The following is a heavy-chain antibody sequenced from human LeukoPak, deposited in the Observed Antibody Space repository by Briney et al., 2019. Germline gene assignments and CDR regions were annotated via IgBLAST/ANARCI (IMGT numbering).Heavy chain of an antibody. CDR2: TFYRSKWSY. CDR1: GDSVSNTIVA. V-gene: IGHV6-1*01. Sequence: SQTLSLTCAISGDSVSNTIVAWNWVRQSPSGGLEWLGRTFYRSKWSYDYAESVKSRITISADTSNNQFSLHLTSVTSEDSAVYYCARVRVPVAFDIWGQGTMVTVSS. J-gene: IGHJ3*02. CDR3: ARVRVPVAFDI. D-gene: IGHD1-1*01.